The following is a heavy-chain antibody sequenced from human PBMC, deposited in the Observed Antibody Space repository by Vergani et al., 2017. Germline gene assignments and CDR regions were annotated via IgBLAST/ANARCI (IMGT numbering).Heavy chain of an antibody. CDR2: ISYDGSNK. CDR1: GFTFSSYG. Sequence: VQLLESGGGLVQPGGSLRLSCAASGFTFSSYGMHWVRQAPGKGLEWVAVISYDGSNKYYADSVKGRFTISRDNSKNTLYLQMNSLRAEDTAVYYCAKGPYSSGWYVDYGGQGTLFTVSS. V-gene: IGHV3-30*18. D-gene: IGHD6-19*01. J-gene: IGHJ4*02. CDR3: AKGPYSSGWYVDY.